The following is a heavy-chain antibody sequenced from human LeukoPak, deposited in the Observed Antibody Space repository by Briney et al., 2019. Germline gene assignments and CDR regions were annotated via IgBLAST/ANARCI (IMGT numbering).Heavy chain of an antibody. D-gene: IGHD3-22*01. CDR3: ARCPYDSTGYYSVPSHLDY. CDR1: GFTFSSYW. V-gene: IGHV3-7*01. CDR2: IKQDGSAK. Sequence: GGSLRLSCAASGFTFSSYWMTWVRQAPGKGLEWVANIKQDGSAKYYVDSLRGRFSISRDNVKNSLFLQMNSLSDDDTAVYYCARCPYDSTGYYSVPSHLDYWGQGTLVTVYS. J-gene: IGHJ4*02.